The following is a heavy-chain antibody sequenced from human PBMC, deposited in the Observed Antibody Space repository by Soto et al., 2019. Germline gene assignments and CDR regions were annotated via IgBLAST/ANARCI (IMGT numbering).Heavy chain of an antibody. J-gene: IGHJ3*02. CDR1: NGSISNPIYY. D-gene: IGHD4-17*01. Sequence: PSETLSLTCSVSNGSISNPIYYWAWIRQPPGKGLEWIGSIFYNGNAYYNPSLKSRVTISVDTSQNQFSLKLCSVTAADTAVYYCARHYGDYVGAFDIWGQGTMVTVSS. CDR3: ARHYGDYVGAFDI. V-gene: IGHV4-39*01. CDR2: IFYNGNA.